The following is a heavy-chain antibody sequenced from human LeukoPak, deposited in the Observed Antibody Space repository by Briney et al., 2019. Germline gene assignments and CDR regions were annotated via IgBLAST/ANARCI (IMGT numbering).Heavy chain of an antibody. CDR3: ARKSPTSGSYGWYFDY. CDR2: IYYSGRT. J-gene: IGHJ4*02. CDR1: GGSITSYY. Sequence: SETLSLTCSVSGGSITSYYWSWIRQPPGKGLEWIGYIYYSGRTDYNPSLRSRVTISVDTSNNQFSLNLRSVTAADTAIYYCARKSPTSGSYGWYFDYWGQGALVTVSS. V-gene: IGHV4-59*01. D-gene: IGHD1-26*01.